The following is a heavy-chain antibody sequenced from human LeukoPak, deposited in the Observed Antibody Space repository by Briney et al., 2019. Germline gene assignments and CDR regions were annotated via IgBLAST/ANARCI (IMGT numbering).Heavy chain of an antibody. D-gene: IGHD1-7*01. CDR2: INHSGST. V-gene: IGHV4-34*01. J-gene: IGHJ6*03. Sequence: SETLSLTCAVYGGSFSGYYWSWIRQPPGKGLEWIGEINHSGSTNYNPSLKSRVTISVDTSKNQFSLKLSSVTAADTAVYYCARERNYGYYYYYMDVWGKGTTVTVSS. CDR3: ARERNYGYYYYYMDV. CDR1: GGSFSGYY.